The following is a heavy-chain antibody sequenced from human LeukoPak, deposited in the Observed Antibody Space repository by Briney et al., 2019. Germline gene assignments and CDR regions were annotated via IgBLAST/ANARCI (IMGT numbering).Heavy chain of an antibody. Sequence: GASVKVSCKASGYTFTSYGISWVRQAPGQGLEWMGWISAYNGNTNYAQKLQGRVTMTTDTSTSTAYMELRSLRSDDTAVYYCARSVPVAGPSLGHYYYYMDVWGKGTTVTVSS. CDR1: GYTFTSYG. V-gene: IGHV1-18*01. CDR2: ISAYNGNT. J-gene: IGHJ6*03. D-gene: IGHD6-19*01. CDR3: ARSVPVAGPSLGHYYYYMDV.